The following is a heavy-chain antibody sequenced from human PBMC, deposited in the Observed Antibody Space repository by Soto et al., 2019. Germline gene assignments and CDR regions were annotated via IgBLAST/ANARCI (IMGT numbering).Heavy chain of an antibody. CDR1: GFTFRSYV. V-gene: IGHV3-30*19. CDR2: TSYDGSDK. Sequence: QVQLVESGGGVVQPGTSLRVSCVGSGFTFRSYVIHWVRQAPGKGLEWVALTSYDGSDKYYGDSVRGRFTISRDNSRNKVDLQMDNLRLEDTALYYCARWGTTGGLDVWGQGTLVSV. J-gene: IGHJ1*01. D-gene: IGHD3-16*01. CDR3: ARWGTTGGLDV.